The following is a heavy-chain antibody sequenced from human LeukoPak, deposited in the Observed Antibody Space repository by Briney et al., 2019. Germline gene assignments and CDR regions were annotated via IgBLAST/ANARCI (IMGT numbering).Heavy chain of an antibody. Sequence: GASVKVSCKASGYTFTGYYMHWVRQAPGQGLEWMGWINPNSGGTNYARKFQGRVTMTRDTSISTAYMELSRLRSDDTAVYYCARDTGYCSSTSCHSNWFDPWGQGTLVTVSS. D-gene: IGHD2-2*01. CDR1: GYTFTGYY. CDR2: INPNSGGT. V-gene: IGHV1-2*02. CDR3: ARDTGYCSSTSCHSNWFDP. J-gene: IGHJ5*02.